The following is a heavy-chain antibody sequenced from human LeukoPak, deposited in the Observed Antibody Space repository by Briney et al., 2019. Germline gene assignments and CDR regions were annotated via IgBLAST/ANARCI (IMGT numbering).Heavy chain of an antibody. Sequence: GASVKVSCKASGGTFSSYAISWVRQAPGQGLEWMGGIIPIFGTANYAQKFQGRVTITADESTSTAYMELSSLRSEDTAVCYCARGARDYYDSSGYRHWGQGTLVTVSS. CDR1: GGTFSSYA. CDR3: ARGARDYYDSSGYRH. J-gene: IGHJ4*02. V-gene: IGHV1-69*13. CDR2: IIPIFGTA. D-gene: IGHD3-22*01.